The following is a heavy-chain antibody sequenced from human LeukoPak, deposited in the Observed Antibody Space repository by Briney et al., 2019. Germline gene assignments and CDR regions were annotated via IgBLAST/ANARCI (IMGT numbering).Heavy chain of an antibody. V-gene: IGHV4-59*01. CDR3: ARYCSSTSCYNWFDP. CDR1: GGSISSYY. Sequence: TSETLSLTCTVSGGSISSYYWSWIRQPPGKGLEWIGYIYYSGSTNYNPSLKSRVTISVDTSKNQFSLKLSSVTAADTAVYYCARYCSSTSCYNWFDPWGQGTLVTVSS. J-gene: IGHJ5*02. CDR2: IYYSGST. D-gene: IGHD2-2*01.